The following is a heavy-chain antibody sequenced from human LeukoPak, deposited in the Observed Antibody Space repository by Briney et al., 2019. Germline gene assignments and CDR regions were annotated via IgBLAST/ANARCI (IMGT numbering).Heavy chain of an antibody. J-gene: IGHJ2*01. CDR3: ARDASNWSPVWYFDL. CDR2: ISSDGTAM. Sequence: PGGSLRLSCAASGFAFSDYYMSWVRQAPGKGLEWISYISSDGTAMYYADSVKGRFTISRDNSKNTLYLQMNSLRAEDTAVYYCARDASNWSPVWYFDLWGRGTLVTVSS. D-gene: IGHD6-13*01. CDR1: GFAFSDYY. V-gene: IGHV3-11*04.